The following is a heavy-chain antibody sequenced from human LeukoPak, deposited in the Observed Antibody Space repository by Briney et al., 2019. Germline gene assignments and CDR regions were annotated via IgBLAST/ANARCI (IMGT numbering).Heavy chain of an antibody. Sequence: PGGSLRLSCAASGFTFSSYWMHWVRQAPGKGLVWVSRINSDGSSTSYADSVKGRFTISRDNSKNTLYLQMNSLRAEDTAVYYCARDYGDYMEDIDYWGQGTLVTVSS. D-gene: IGHD4-17*01. V-gene: IGHV3-74*01. CDR3: ARDYGDYMEDIDY. CDR1: GFTFSSYW. J-gene: IGHJ4*02. CDR2: INSDGSST.